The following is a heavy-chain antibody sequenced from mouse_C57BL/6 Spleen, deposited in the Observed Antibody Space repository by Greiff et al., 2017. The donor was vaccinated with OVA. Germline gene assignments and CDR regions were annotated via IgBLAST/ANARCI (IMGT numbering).Heavy chain of an antibody. V-gene: IGHV3-6*01. CDR1: GYSITSGYY. CDR3: ARARNGGDMDY. Sequence: QLQQSGPGLVKPSQSLSLTCSVTGYSITSGYYWNWIRQFPGNKLEWMGYISYDGSNNYNPSLKNRISITRDTSKNQFFLKLNSVTTEDTATYYCARARNGGDMDYWGQGTSVTVSS. J-gene: IGHJ4*01. D-gene: IGHD1-1*01. CDR2: ISYDGSN.